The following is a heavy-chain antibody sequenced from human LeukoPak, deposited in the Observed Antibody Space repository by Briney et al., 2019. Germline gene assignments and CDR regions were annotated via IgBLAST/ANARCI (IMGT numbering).Heavy chain of an antibody. CDR3: ARGRDSSSSWYFDL. D-gene: IGHD6-6*01. CDR1: GGSFSGYY. CDR2: INHSGST. Sequence: SETLSLTCAVYGGSFSGYYWSWIRQPPGKGLEWIGEINHSGSTNYNPSLKSRVTISVDTSKNQFSLKLSSVTAADTAAYYCARGRDSSSSWYFDLWGRGTLVTVSS. V-gene: IGHV4-34*01. J-gene: IGHJ2*01.